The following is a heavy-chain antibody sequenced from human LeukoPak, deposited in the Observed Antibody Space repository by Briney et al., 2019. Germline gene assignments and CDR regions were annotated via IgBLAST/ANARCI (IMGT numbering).Heavy chain of an antibody. Sequence: SETLSLTCTVPGGSITRGTSYWSWIRQPGGKGLEWIGRIYHSGSTNYSPSLKSRVTISIDTSKNQFSLKLSSVTAADTAVYYCARGDDDGDHRGLHWFDPWGRGTLVTVSS. D-gene: IGHD4-17*01. CDR2: IYHSGST. CDR1: GGSITRGTSY. CDR3: ARGDDDGDHRGLHWFDP. V-gene: IGHV4-61*02. J-gene: IGHJ5*02.